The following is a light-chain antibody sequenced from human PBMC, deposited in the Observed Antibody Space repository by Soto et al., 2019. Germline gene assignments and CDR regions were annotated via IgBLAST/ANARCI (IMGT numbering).Light chain of an antibody. V-gene: IGKV3-20*01. CDR2: VAS. CDR1: QSVSSSY. J-gene: IGKJ2*01. CDR3: QQYGSSPPFT. Sequence: EIVLTQSPGTLSLSPGERATLSCRASQSVSSSYLAWYQQKPGQAPRLLIYVASSRATGIPDRFSGSGSGTGFTLTISRLEPEDFAVYFCQQYGSSPPFTFGQGTKVEIK.